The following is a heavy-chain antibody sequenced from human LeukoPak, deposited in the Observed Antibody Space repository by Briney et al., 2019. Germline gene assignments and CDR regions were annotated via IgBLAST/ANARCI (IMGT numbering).Heavy chain of an antibody. V-gene: IGHV3-74*01. CDR2: IKSDGSSA. CDR3: ARDLRTPSDTNIAIDY. Sequence: GGSLRLSCAASGFTFSSYWMHWVRQAPGKGLVWVSRIKSDGSSASYADSVKGRFTISRDNAKNTLYLQMNSLRAEDTAVYYCARDLRTPSDTNIAIDYWGQGTLVAVSS. CDR1: GFTFSSYW. D-gene: IGHD4-23*01. J-gene: IGHJ4*02.